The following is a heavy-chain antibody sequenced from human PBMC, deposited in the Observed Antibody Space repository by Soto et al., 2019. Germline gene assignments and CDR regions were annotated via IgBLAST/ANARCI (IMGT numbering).Heavy chain of an antibody. Sequence: SVKVSCKASGGTFSSYAISWVRQAPGQGLEWMGGIIPIFGTANYAQKFQGRVTITADESTSTAYMELSSLRSEDTAVYYCARGSEVNYYDSSGYFDAFDIWGQGTMVTVSS. CDR1: GGTFSSYA. CDR2: IIPIFGTA. J-gene: IGHJ3*02. D-gene: IGHD3-22*01. CDR3: ARGSEVNYYDSSGYFDAFDI. V-gene: IGHV1-69*13.